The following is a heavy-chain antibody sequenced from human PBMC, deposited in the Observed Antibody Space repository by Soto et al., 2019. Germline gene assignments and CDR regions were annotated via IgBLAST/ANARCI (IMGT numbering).Heavy chain of an antibody. V-gene: IGHV3-23*01. Sequence: GSLRLSCAASGFTFSSYAMSWVRQAPGKGLEWVSAISGSGGSTYYADSVKGRFTISRDNSKNTLYLQMNSLRAEDTAVYYCAKVPFYGSGSYQFAYWGQGTLVTVYS. CDR2: ISGSGGST. CDR3: AKVPFYGSGSYQFAY. D-gene: IGHD3-10*01. CDR1: GFTFSSYA. J-gene: IGHJ4*02.